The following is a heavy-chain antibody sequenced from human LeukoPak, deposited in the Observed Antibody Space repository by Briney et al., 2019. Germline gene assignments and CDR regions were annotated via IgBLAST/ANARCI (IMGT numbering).Heavy chain of an antibody. CDR1: GVSLSSHG. CDR2: IWSDGSSE. J-gene: IGHJ3*02. Sequence: PGGSLRLSCGVSGVSLSSHGMHWVRQAPGKGLEWITFIWSDGSSEYYADSLRGRFTISRDDSKNTLYLQMNSLRAEDTAVYYCASQTKWELLTLYTLDIWGQGTMVTVSS. V-gene: IGHV3-33*01. D-gene: IGHD1-26*01. CDR3: ASQTKWELLTLYTLDI.